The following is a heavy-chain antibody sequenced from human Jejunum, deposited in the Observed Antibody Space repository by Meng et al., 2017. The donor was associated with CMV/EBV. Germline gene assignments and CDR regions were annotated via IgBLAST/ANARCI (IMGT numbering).Heavy chain of an antibody. V-gene: IGHV3-53*01. J-gene: IGHJ6*03. Sequence: CAVSEFSVRIHFLAWVRQAPGRGLEWVSVIYNVGGTYYADSMRSRFTISRDNSKNTLFLQLDSLRAEDTAVYYCARASPHAYMDVWGQGTTVTVSS. CDR1: EFSVRIHF. CDR3: ARASPHAYMDV. CDR2: IYNVGGT.